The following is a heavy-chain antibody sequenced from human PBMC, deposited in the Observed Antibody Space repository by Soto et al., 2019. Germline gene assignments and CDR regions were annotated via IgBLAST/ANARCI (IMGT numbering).Heavy chain of an antibody. Sequence: QLQLQESGPGLVKPSETLSLTCTVSGGSISSSSYYWGWIRQPPGKGLEWIGSIYYRRSTYSNPSIKSRVTISGDPSKNQFSLKLSSVTAADTAVYYCAGTSIAAATDAFDIWGQGTMVTVSS. V-gene: IGHV4-39*01. D-gene: IGHD6-13*01. CDR2: IYYRRST. J-gene: IGHJ3*02. CDR3: AGTSIAAATDAFDI. CDR1: GGSISSSSYY.